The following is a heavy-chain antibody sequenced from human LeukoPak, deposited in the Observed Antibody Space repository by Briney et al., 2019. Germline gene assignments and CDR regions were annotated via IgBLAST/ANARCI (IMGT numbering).Heavy chain of an antibody. Sequence: PGGSLRLSCAASGFTFSSYSMNWVRQAPGKWLEWVSYISSSSSTIYYADSVKGRFTISRDNAKNSLYLQMNSLRAEDTAVYYCAREARNDAFDIWGQGTMVTVSS. CDR3: AREARNDAFDI. V-gene: IGHV3-48*04. CDR2: ISSSSSTI. J-gene: IGHJ3*02. CDR1: GFTFSSYS. D-gene: IGHD1-14*01.